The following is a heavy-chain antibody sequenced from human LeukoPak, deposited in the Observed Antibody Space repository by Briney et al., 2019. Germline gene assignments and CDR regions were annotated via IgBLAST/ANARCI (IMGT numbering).Heavy chain of an antibody. CDR3: AREGRRFGAPY. V-gene: IGHV4-34*01. CDR1: GGSFSGYY. Sequence: SETLSLTCAVYGGSFSGYYWSWIRQPPGKGLEWIGEINHSGSTNYNPSLKSRVTISVDTSKNRFSLKLSSVTAADTAVYYCAREGRRFGAPYWGQGTLVTVSS. CDR2: INHSGST. D-gene: IGHD3-10*01. J-gene: IGHJ4*02.